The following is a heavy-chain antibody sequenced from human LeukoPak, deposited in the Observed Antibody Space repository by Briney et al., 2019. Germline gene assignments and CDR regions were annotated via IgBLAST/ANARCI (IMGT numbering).Heavy chain of an antibody. CDR3: ARDRRSGYDFYGMDV. CDR2: INLYSGGA. CDR1: GYTFTDYY. J-gene: IGHJ6*02. Sequence: ASVKVSCKASGYTFTDYYMHWVRQAPGQGLEWMGCINLYSGGAHYAQKFQDWLSMTRDTSINTAYMELSSLRSDDTAVYYCARDRRSGYDFYGMDVWGQGTTVTVSS. D-gene: IGHD1-26*01. V-gene: IGHV1-2*04.